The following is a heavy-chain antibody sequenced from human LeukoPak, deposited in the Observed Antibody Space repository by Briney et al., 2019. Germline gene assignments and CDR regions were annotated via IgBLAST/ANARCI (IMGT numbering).Heavy chain of an antibody. CDR1: GFTFDDYA. J-gene: IGHJ3*02. D-gene: IGHD6-13*01. CDR2: ISWNSGSI. Sequence: PGGSLRLSCVASGFTFDDYAMHWVRQAPGKGLEWVSGISWNSGSIGYADSVKGRFTISRDNAKNSLYLQMNSLRAEDTALYYCAKDKLVSSSWYDHDAFDIWGQGTMVTVSS. CDR3: AKDKLVSSSWYDHDAFDI. V-gene: IGHV3-9*01.